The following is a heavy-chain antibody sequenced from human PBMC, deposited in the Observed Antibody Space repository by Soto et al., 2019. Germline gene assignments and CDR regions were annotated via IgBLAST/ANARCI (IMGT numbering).Heavy chain of an antibody. V-gene: IGHV3-33*01. CDR1: GFAFSSYG. CDR2: IWSGGSDK. J-gene: IGHJ4*02. D-gene: IGHD3-10*01. CDR3: ARADGSGTYPIDY. Sequence: QVQLVESGGGVVQPGRSLRLSCAASGFAFSSYGMHWVRQAPGKGLEWVTVIWSGGSDKYYADSVKGRFTISRDNSKNTLYLQMNSLRAEDTAVYYCARADGSGTYPIDYWGQGTLVTVSS.